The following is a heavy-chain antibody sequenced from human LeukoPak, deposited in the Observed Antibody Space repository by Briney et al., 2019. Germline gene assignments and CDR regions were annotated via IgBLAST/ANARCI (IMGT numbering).Heavy chain of an antibody. Sequence: ASVKVSCKASGYSFPSYDINWVRQATGQGLEWMGWMNPNSGNTGYAQKFQVRVTMPRNTSIRTDYMELSSLRSEDTAVYYCARGNYYDSSGYNWFDPWGQGTLVTVSS. CDR2: MNPNSGNT. V-gene: IGHV1-8*01. J-gene: IGHJ5*02. CDR1: GYSFPSYD. D-gene: IGHD3-22*01. CDR3: ARGNYYDSSGYNWFDP.